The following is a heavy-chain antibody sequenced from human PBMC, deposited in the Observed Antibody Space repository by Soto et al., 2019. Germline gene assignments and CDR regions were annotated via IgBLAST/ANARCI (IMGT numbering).Heavy chain of an antibody. CDR2: ISNSGSTI. Sequence: QVQLVEAGGGLVKPGGSLRLSCAASEFTFSDYYMTWIRRAPGKGLEWVSYISNSGSTIYYADSVKGRFTISRDNAKNSLYLQMNSLRAEDTAVYYCARGLAYGDYGWLDPWGQGTLVTVSP. CDR1: EFTFSDYY. J-gene: IGHJ5*02. V-gene: IGHV3-11*01. D-gene: IGHD4-17*01. CDR3: ARGLAYGDYGWLDP.